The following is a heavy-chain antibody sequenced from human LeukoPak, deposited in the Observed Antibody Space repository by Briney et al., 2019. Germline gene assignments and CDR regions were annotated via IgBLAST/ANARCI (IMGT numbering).Heavy chain of an antibody. CDR2: THYSGNS. Sequence: SETLSLTCTVSGGSISSSSYYWGWIRQPPGKGLEWIGYTHYSGNSYYNPSLKGRASLTVDTSKNQLSLKLYSVTAADTAVYYCARVLVLVAGRRDRSLVAFDIWGQGTLVTVSS. D-gene: IGHD3-3*01. CDR3: ARVLVLVAGRRDRSLVAFDI. V-gene: IGHV4-31*03. J-gene: IGHJ3*02. CDR1: GGSISSSSYY.